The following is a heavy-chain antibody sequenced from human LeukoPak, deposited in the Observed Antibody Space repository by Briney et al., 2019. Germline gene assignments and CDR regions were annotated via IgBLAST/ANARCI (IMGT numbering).Heavy chain of an antibody. D-gene: IGHD6-19*01. CDR2: ISSGSSTI. V-gene: IGHV3-48*04. Sequence: GGSLRLSCAASGFTFSTYGMNWVRQAPGKGLEWVSYISSGSSTIYYADSVKGRFTISRDNAKNSLYLQMNSLRAEDTAIYYCAGEGSGWLPNFWGQGTLVTVSS. J-gene: IGHJ4*02. CDR1: GFTFSTYG. CDR3: AGEGSGWLPNF.